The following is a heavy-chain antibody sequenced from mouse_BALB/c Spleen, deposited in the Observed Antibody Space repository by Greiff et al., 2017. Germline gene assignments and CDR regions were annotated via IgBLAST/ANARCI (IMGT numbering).Heavy chain of an antibody. CDR1: GFSLTSYG. CDR2: IWSGGST. CDR3: ATSYYGDYYAMDY. V-gene: IGHV2-2*02. D-gene: IGHD1-1*01. Sequence: VKLQQSGPGLVQPSQSLSITCTVSGFSLTSYGVHWVRQSPGKGLEWLGVIWSGGSTDYNAAFISRLSISKDNSKSQVFFKMNSLQANDTAIYYCATSYYGDYYAMDYWGQGTSVTVSS. J-gene: IGHJ4*01.